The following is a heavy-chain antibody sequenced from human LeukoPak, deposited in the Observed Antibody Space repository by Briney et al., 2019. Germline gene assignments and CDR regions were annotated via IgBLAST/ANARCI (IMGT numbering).Heavy chain of an antibody. CDR2: IRYDGSNK. CDR1: GFTFSSYG. V-gene: IGHV3-30*02. Sequence: GGSLRLSCAASGFTFSSYGMHWVRQAPGKGLEWVAFIRYDGSNKYYADSVKGRFTISRDNSKNTLYLQMDSLRAEDTAVYYCARVLGDIVVVPAATVDYWGQGTLVTVSS. CDR3: ARVLGDIVVVPAATVDY. J-gene: IGHJ4*02. D-gene: IGHD2-2*01.